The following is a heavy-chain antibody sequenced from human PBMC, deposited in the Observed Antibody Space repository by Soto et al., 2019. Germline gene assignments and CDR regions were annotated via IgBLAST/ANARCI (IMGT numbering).Heavy chain of an antibody. J-gene: IGHJ4*02. Sequence: EVQLVESGGGLVKPGGSLRLSCAASGFTFSSYSMNLVRQAPGKGLEWVSSISSSSSYIYYADSVKGRFTISRDNAKNSLYLQMNSLRAEDTAVYYCARGTQPHQYYFDYWGQGTLVTVSS. CDR2: ISSSSSYI. V-gene: IGHV3-21*01. CDR1: GFTFSSYS. D-gene: IGHD2-2*01. CDR3: ARGTQPHQYYFDY.